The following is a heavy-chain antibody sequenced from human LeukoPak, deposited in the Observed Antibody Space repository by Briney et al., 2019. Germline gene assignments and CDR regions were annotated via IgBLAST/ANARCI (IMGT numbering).Heavy chain of an antibody. CDR3: AKAGNGFCY. CDR2: IKQDGSEK. Sequence: GGSLRLSCAASGFTFSTNWMSWVRQAPGKGLEWVANIKQDGSEKNYVDSVKGRFTISRDNAKSSLYLQMNSLRVEDTAVYYCAKAGNGFCYWGQGALVTVSS. J-gene: IGHJ4*02. D-gene: IGHD3/OR15-3a*01. CDR1: GFTFSTNW. V-gene: IGHV3-7*01.